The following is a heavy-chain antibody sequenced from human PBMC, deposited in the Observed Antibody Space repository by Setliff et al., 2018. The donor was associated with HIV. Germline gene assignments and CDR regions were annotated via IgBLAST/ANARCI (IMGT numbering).Heavy chain of an antibody. J-gene: IGHJ4*02. CDR2: LEPEDNEI. CDR3: ARHSPSDY. V-gene: IGHV1-24*01. CDR1: GYTFSTNA. Sequence: ASVKVSCKAFGYTFSTNAIHWVRQAPGKGLEWMGGLEPEDNEILYAQKFQGRVTLTADTSSDTAYMELRSLRSDDTAVYYCARHSPSDYWGQGTLVTVSS.